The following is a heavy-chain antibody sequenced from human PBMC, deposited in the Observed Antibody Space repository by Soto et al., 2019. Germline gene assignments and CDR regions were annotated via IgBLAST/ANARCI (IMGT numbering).Heavy chain of an antibody. D-gene: IGHD1-26*01. CDR3: ARRYGSAIDY. V-gene: IGHV4-59*08. J-gene: IGHJ4*02. CDR2: IYYSGST. CDR1: GGTISSWY. Sequence: PSETLSLTCTVSGGTISSWYWSWTRQPPGKGLEWIGYIYYSGSTNCNPSLKSRVTISVDTSKNQFSLKLSSVTAADTAVYYCARRYGSAIDYWGQGTLVTVSS.